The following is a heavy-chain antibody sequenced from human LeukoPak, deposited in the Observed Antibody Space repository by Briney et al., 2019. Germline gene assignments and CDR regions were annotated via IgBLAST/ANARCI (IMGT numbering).Heavy chain of an antibody. D-gene: IGHD1-26*01. CDR1: GFTFSRNG. J-gene: IGHJ3*02. CDR3: ARWSGSYYLRRGGAFDI. Sequence: MSGGSLRLSCAASGFTFSRNGMTWVRQAPGKGLEGVSAISGSGGNTYYADSVKGRFTISRDNAKNSLYLQMNSLRAEDTAVYYCARWSGSYYLRRGGAFDIWGQGTMVTVSS. CDR2: ISGSGGNT. V-gene: IGHV3-21*01.